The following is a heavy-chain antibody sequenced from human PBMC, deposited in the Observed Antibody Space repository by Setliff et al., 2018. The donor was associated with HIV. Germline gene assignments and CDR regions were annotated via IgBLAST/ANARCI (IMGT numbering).Heavy chain of an antibody. CDR3: ARFEGRDKRGYSYGAYYYYMDV. D-gene: IGHD5-18*01. CDR1: GYTFTSYG. Sequence: GASVKVSCKASGYTFTSYGISWVRQAPGQGLEWMGWISAYNGNTNYAQKLQGRVTLTTDTSTSTAYMEVKSLRSDDTAVYYCARFEGRDKRGYSYGAYYYYMDVWGKGTTVTVSS. V-gene: IGHV1-18*01. CDR2: ISAYNGNT. J-gene: IGHJ6*03.